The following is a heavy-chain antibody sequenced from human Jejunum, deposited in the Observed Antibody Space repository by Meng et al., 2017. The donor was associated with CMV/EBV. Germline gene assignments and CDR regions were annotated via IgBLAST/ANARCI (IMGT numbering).Heavy chain of an antibody. Sequence: SNSATWNWIRTSPSRGLQWLGRTYYRSKWESDYEGSVKSRITITPDTSKNQFSLHLNSVTPEDTAVYYCARTGYSTAWPPGDFDYWGLGTEVTVSS. CDR1: SNSAT. J-gene: IGHJ4*02. D-gene: IGHD5-12*01. V-gene: IGHV6-1*01. CDR2: TYYRSKWES. CDR3: ARTGYSTAWPPGDFDY.